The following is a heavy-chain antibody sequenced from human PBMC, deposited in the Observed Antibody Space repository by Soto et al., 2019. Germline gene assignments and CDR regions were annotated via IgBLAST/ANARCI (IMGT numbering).Heavy chain of an antibody. CDR2: IPGSGTST. CDR3: AKIGSSSSVSLPLVLLDY. D-gene: IGHD6-6*01. CDR1: GFTFSRYA. Sequence: GGSLRLSCAASGFTFSRYAMSWVRQSPGNGLEWVSAIPGSGTSTYYAGSVKGRFTISRDNSKNTLYLQMNSLRVEDTAVYYCAKIGSSSSVSLPLVLLDYWGQGALVTVSS. V-gene: IGHV3-23*01. J-gene: IGHJ4*02.